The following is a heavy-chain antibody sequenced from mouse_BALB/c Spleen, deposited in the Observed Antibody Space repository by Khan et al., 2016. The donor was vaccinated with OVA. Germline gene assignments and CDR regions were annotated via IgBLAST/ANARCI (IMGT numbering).Heavy chain of an antibody. J-gene: IGHJ3*01. D-gene: IGHD2-4*01. Sequence: QVTLKESGPGILQPSQTLSLTCSFSGFSLSASGVSVSWIRQPSGKGLEWLAHIYWDDDKRYNPSLKSRLTLSKDTSRNQVFLKITSVDTAHTATYYCARGPRGVYSDYLFAYWGQGTLVTVSA. CDR3: ARGPRGVYSDYLFAY. CDR1: GFSLSASGVS. CDR2: IYWDDDK. V-gene: IGHV8-12*01.